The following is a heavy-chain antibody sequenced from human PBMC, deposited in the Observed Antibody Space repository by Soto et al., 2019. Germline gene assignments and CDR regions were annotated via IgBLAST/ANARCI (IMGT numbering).Heavy chain of an antibody. CDR2: ISAYNGNT. CDR1: GYTFTSYG. CDR3: ARDERYYILTGYYSYYYGMDV. D-gene: IGHD3-9*01. J-gene: IGHJ6*02. V-gene: IGHV1-18*01. Sequence: QVQLVQSGAEVKKPGASVKVSCKASGYTFTSYGISWVRQAPGQGLEWMGWISAYNGNTNYAQKLQGRTTMPTDTSTSTAYMERRSLGSDDTAVYYCARDERYYILTGYYSYYYGMDVWGQGTTVTVSS.